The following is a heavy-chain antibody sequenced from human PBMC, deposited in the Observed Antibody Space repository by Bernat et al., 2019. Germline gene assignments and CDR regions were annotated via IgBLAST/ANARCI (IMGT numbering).Heavy chain of an antibody. CDR3: ARAVEGYSNYPRGYYYYMDV. V-gene: IGHV4-38-2*01. J-gene: IGHJ6*03. CDR2: VSHTGST. CDR1: GSSTSSNYY. Sequence: QVQLQESGPGLVKPSETLSLTCAVSGSSTSSNYYWGWIRQPPGKGLEWIGSVSHTGSTYYNQSLKSRVTISVATSQIQFSLKLISVTAADTAVYYWARAVEGYSNYPRGYYYYMDVWGKGTTVTVSS. D-gene: IGHD4-11*01.